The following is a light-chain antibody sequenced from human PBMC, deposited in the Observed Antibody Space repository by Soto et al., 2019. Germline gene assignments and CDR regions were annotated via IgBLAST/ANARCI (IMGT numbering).Light chain of an antibody. CDR1: QTISGW. CDR2: EAS. CDR3: QQYTSYSPT. Sequence: DIQMTQSPSTLSASVGDRVTITCRASQTISGWLAWYQQKPGKAPKLLIFEASILESGVPSRFSGSRSGTEFTLTIDSLQPDDFATYYCQQYTSYSPTFDQGTKVEI. J-gene: IGKJ1*01. V-gene: IGKV1-5*03.